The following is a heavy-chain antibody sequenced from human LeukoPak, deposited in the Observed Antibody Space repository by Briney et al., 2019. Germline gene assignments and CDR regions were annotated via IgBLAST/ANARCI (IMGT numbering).Heavy chain of an antibody. D-gene: IGHD3-10*01. J-gene: IGHJ6*02. CDR3: ARLLLNYGMDV. CDR1: GFTFSSYS. Sequence: GGSLRLSCAASGFTFSSYSMNWVRQAPGKGLEWLSFISSSSSIRYYADSVKGRFAISRDNAKNSLYLQMDSLRAEDTAVYYCARLLLNYGMDVWGQGTTVTVSS. CDR2: ISSSSSIR. V-gene: IGHV3-48*04.